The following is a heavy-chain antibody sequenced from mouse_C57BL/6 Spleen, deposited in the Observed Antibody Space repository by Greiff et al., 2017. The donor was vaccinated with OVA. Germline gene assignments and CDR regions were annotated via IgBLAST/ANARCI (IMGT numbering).Heavy chain of an antibody. CDR3: AREDYYGSSYGAMDY. J-gene: IGHJ4*01. Sequence: QVQLQQPGAELVKPGASVKLSCKASGYTFTSYWMHWVKQSPGRGLEWIGRIDPTSGGTKYNEKFKSKATLTVDKPSSTAYMQLSSLTSEDSAVDDCAREDYYGSSYGAMDYWGKGTSVTVSS. CDR1: GYTFTSYW. CDR2: IDPTSGGT. V-gene: IGHV1-72*01. D-gene: IGHD1-1*01.